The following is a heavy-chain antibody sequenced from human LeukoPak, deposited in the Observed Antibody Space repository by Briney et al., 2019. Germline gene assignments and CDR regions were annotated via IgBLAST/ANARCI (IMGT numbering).Heavy chain of an antibody. CDR1: GGSISSYY. CDR2: IYYSGST. D-gene: IGHD3-22*01. V-gene: IGHV4-59*06. J-gene: IGHJ4*02. Sequence: SETPSLTCAVSGGSISSYYWSWIRQHPGRGLEWIGYIYYSGSTYYNPSLKSRVTISVDTSKNQFSLKLSSVTAADTAVYYCARPSYYDSSGNYRYPSGAFDHWGQGTLVTVSS. CDR3: ARPSYYDSSGNYRYPSGAFDH.